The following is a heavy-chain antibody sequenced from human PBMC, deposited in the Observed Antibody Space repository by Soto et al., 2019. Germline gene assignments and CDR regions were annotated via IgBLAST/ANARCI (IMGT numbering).Heavy chain of an antibody. CDR1: GFTFSSYA. CDR3: AKRDSSSSLGPFNYYYYYMDV. CDR2: ISGSGGST. V-gene: IGHV3-23*01. Sequence: GGSLRLSCAASGFTFSSYAMSWVRQAPGKGLEWVSAISGSGGSTYYADSVKGRFTISRDNSKNTLYLQMNSLRAEDTAVYYCAKRDSSSSLGPFNYYYYYMDVWGKGTTVTVSS. J-gene: IGHJ6*03. D-gene: IGHD6-6*01.